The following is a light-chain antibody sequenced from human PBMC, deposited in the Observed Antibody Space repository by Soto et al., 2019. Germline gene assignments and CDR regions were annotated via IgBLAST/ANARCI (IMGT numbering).Light chain of an antibody. Sequence: DIQMTQSPSSLSASVGDRVTITCRASQSISSYLNWYQQKPGKAPKLLIYAASSLQSVVPSRFSGSGSGTDFTLTISRLQPEDFATYYCQQSYSTPLTFGGGTTGEIK. CDR3: QQSYSTPLT. CDR1: QSISSY. J-gene: IGKJ4*01. CDR2: AAS. V-gene: IGKV1-39*01.